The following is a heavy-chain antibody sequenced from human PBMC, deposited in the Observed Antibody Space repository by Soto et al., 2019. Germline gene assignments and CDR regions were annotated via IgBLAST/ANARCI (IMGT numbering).Heavy chain of an antibody. Sequence: QVQLVQSGAEVKKPGSSVKVSCKASGGTFSSYAISWVRQAPGQGLEWMGGIIPIFGTANYAQKFQGRVTIPADDSTSTAYMELSSLRAEDTAVYYCARDQVVYSGCRYYGMDVWGQGTTVTVSS. J-gene: IGHJ6*02. D-gene: IGHD1-26*01. CDR2: IIPIFGTA. CDR1: GGTFSSYA. V-gene: IGHV1-69*12. CDR3: ARDQVVYSGCRYYGMDV.